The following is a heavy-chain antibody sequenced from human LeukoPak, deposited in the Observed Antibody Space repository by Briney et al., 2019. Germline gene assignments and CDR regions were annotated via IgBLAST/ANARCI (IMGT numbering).Heavy chain of an antibody. CDR2: ISGSGGST. CDR1: GFTFSHYV. D-gene: IGHD6-19*01. V-gene: IGHV3-23*01. J-gene: IGHJ4*02. Sequence: GGSLRLSCAASGFTFSHYVMSWVRQAPGKGLEWVSAISGSGGSTYYADSVKGRFTISRDNSKNTLYLQMNSLRAEDTAVYYCAKDRGGSSGWYVKFDYWGQGTLVTVSS. CDR3: AKDRGGSSGWYVKFDY.